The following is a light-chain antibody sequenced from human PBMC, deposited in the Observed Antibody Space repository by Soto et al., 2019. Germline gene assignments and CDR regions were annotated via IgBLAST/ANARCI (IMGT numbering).Light chain of an antibody. CDR1: RSDVGSYDY. CDR3: SSYTSTTSIYV. Sequence: QSVLTQPESVSGSPGQSITISCTGSRSDVGSYDYVSWYQQSPGKAPKVIIYEVKYRPSGISDRFSASKSGNTASLTISGLQAEDEAVYYCSSYTSTTSIYVFGSGTKVTVL. J-gene: IGLJ1*01. V-gene: IGLV2-14*01. CDR2: EVK.